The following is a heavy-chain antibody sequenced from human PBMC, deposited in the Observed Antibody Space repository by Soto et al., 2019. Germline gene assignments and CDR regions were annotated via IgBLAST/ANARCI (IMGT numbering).Heavy chain of an antibody. CDR3: ARGTVTSGRWFGP. CDR2: ISTFNGNT. D-gene: IGHD4-17*01. V-gene: IGHV1-18*04. J-gene: IGHJ5*02. CDR1: ASTFTGYT. Sequence: QVHLVQSGTEVKEPGASVKVSCKASASTFTGYTSNWVRQAPGQGLEWMGWISTFNGNTKYAGNCEGRVTRTTNTSTTTAYMELTSLTFDDTAVYFCARGTVTSGRWFGPWGQGTLVSVSS.